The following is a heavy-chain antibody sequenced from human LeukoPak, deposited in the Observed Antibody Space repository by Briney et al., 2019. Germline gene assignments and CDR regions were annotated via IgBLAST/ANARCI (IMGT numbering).Heavy chain of an antibody. CDR3: TKVPYSDYGSGRPPFMDV. V-gene: IGHV3-11*01. D-gene: IGHD3-10*01. J-gene: IGHJ6*02. Sequence: GGSLRLSCAASGFTFSDYHINWIRQAPGKGLEWVSYISPGGGDIYFADSVKGRFTVSRDSATSSLYLQMNSLTAEDTAVYYCTKVPYSDYGSGRPPFMDVWGQGTTVAVSS. CDR1: GFTFSDYH. CDR2: ISPGGGDI.